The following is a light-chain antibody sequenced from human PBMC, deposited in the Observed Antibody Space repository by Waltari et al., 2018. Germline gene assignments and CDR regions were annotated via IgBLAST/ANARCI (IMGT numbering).Light chain of an antibody. Sequence: DVVLTQSPLSLSITPGQPASISCRSSQSLVHNNGNTYLSWYHQKPGQPPRLLIDKVSNRVFRVPERFSGSGAGTDFTLKITRVEAEDVGIYYCGQGTHWPPFTFGPGTKLDIK. V-gene: IGKV2-30*02. CDR2: KVS. CDR3: GQGTHWPPFT. CDR1: QSLVHNNGNTY. J-gene: IGKJ3*01.